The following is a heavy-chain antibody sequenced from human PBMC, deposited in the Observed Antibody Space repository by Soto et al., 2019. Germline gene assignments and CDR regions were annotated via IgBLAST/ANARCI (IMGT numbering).Heavy chain of an antibody. CDR3: ARGGHDILTGYYKGGFDY. CDR1: GGSISSGGYY. Sequence: QVQLQESGPGLVKPSQTLSLTCTVSGGSISSGGYYWSWIRQHPGKGLEWIGYIYYSGSTYYNPSLKSRGTISVDTSKNQFSLKLSSVTAADTAVYYCARGGHDILTGYYKGGFDYWGQGTLVTVSS. V-gene: IGHV4-31*03. CDR2: IYYSGST. J-gene: IGHJ4*02. D-gene: IGHD3-9*01.